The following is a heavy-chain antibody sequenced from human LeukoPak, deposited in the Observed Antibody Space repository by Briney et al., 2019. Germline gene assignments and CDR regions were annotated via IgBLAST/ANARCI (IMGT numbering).Heavy chain of an antibody. CDR1: GYTFTGYY. V-gene: IGHV1-2*02. J-gene: IGHJ1*01. Sequence: GASVKVSCKASGYTFTGYYIHWVRQAPGQGLEWMGWIDPNSGGTNYAQKFQGRVTMTRDTSISTAYMELSRLRSDDTAVYYCASATKHYYDSSGYYYAEYFQHWGQGTLVTVSS. CDR3: ASATKHYYDSSGYYYAEYFQH. D-gene: IGHD3-22*01. CDR2: IDPNSGGT.